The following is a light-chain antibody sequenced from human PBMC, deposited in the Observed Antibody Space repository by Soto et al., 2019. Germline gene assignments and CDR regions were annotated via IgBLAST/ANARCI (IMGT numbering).Light chain of an antibody. J-gene: IGKJ4*01. V-gene: IGKV3-20*01. CDR2: GAS. Sequence: EIVLTQSPGTLSLSPGARATLSCRASQSVSFSYLAWYQQKAGQAPRLLIYGASSMATVIPDRFSGSESGTDFTFSISRLEPEYFPVYYCQQYGSSPRTFGGGTKVEIK. CDR1: QSVSFSY. CDR3: QQYGSSPRT.